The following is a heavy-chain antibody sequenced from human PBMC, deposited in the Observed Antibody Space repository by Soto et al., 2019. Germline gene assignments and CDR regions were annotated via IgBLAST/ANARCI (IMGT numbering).Heavy chain of an antibody. Sequence: GGSLRLSCEASGFTFRSYAMSWVRQTPGKGLEWVSGISGSGGGTYYADSVKGRFTISRDNSKNTLYLQMNSLRAEDTAVYSCAKQPGIAATPTVWYFDFWGQGTLVTVSS. CDR1: GFTFRSYA. D-gene: IGHD6-13*01. CDR2: ISGSGGGT. V-gene: IGHV3-23*01. CDR3: AKQPGIAATPTVWYFDF. J-gene: IGHJ4*02.